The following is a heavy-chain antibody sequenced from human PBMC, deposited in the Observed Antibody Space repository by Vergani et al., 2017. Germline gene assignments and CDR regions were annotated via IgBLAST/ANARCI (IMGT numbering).Heavy chain of an antibody. CDR3: ARDTQYQLLWGGFDY. Sequence: QVQLVESGGGVVQPGRSLRLSCAASGFTFSSYAMHWVRKAPGKGLEWVAVISYDGSNKYYADSVKGRFTISRDNSKTTLYLQMNRLRAEDTAVYYCARDTQYQLLWGGFDYWGQGTLVTVSS. CDR2: ISYDGSNK. CDR1: GFTFSSYA. V-gene: IGHV3-30*04. D-gene: IGHD2-2*01. J-gene: IGHJ4*02.